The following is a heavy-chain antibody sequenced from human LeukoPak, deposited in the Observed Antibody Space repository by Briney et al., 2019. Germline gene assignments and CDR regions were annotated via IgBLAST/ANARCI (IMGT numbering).Heavy chain of an antibody. CDR1: GFTFSSYA. Sequence: GRSLRLSCAASGFTFSSYAMHWVRQAPGKGLEWVAVISYDGSNKYYADSVKGRFAISRDNFKNTLYLQMNSLRAGDTAVYYCARVGTGGSGYDWGPFDNWGQGTLVTVSS. V-gene: IGHV3-30*09. J-gene: IGHJ4*02. CDR2: ISYDGSNK. D-gene: IGHD5-12*01. CDR3: ARVGTGGSGYDWGPFDN.